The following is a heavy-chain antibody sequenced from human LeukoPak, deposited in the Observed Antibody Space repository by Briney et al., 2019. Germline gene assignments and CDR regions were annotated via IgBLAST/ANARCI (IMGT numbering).Heavy chain of an antibody. V-gene: IGHV3-48*01. CDR3: ATTTLFDH. J-gene: IGHJ4*02. CDR1: GFTFSNYS. D-gene: IGHD4-17*01. CDR2: VSSRSTTI. Sequence: GSLRLSCVASGFTFSNYSMNWVRQAPGRGLEWISYVSSRSTTIYYADSVRGRFTISRDNAKNSLFLQMNSLRVEDTAVYHCATTTLFDHWGQGALVTVSS.